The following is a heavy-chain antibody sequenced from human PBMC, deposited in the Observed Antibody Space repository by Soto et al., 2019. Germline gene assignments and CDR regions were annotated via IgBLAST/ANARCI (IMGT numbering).Heavy chain of an antibody. J-gene: IGHJ4*02. CDR2: IYYSGST. Sequence: KPSETLSLTCTVSGGSISSSSYYWGWIRQPPGKGLEWIGSIYYSGSTYYNPSLKSRVTISLDTSKNQFSLKLSSVTAADTAVYYCATNEWGNGQLVYYWGQGTLVTVSS. CDR1: GGSISSSSYY. D-gene: IGHD6-6*01. CDR3: ATNEWGNGQLVYY. V-gene: IGHV4-39*07.